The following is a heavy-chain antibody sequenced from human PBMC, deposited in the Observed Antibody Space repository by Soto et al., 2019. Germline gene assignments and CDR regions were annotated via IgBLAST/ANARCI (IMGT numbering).Heavy chain of an antibody. CDR1: GGSISSGDYY. J-gene: IGHJ5*02. CDR3: ARAGYYDSSGYFT. V-gene: IGHV4-30-4*01. Sequence: SETLSLTCTVSGGSISSGDYYWSWIRQPPGKGLEWIGYIYYSGSTYYNPSLKSRVTISVDTSKNQFSLKLSSVTAADTAVYYCARAGYYDSSGYFTWGQGTLVTVSS. CDR2: IYYSGST. D-gene: IGHD3-22*01.